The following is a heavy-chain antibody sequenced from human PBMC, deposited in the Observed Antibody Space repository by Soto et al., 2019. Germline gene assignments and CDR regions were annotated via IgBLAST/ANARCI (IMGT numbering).Heavy chain of an antibody. D-gene: IGHD2-2*01. CDR2: ISYDGSNK. J-gene: IGHJ6*02. CDR1: GFTFSSYG. Sequence: QVQLVESGGGVVQPGRSLRLSCAASGFTFSSYGIHWVRQAPGKGLEWVAVISYDGSNKYYADSVKGRFTISRDNSKNTLYLQMNSLRAEDTAVYYCAKGISGCSSTSCQYYYGMDVWGQGTTVTVSS. CDR3: AKGISGCSSTSCQYYYGMDV. V-gene: IGHV3-30*18.